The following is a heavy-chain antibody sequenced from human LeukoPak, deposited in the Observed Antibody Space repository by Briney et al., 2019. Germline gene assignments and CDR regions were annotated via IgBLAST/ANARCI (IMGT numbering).Heavy chain of an antibody. D-gene: IGHD6-13*01. J-gene: IGHJ4*02. V-gene: IGHV1-2*02. CDR1: GYTFTGYY. Sequence: ASVKVSCKASGYTFTGYYMHWVRQAPGQGLEWMGWINPNNGGTIYAQKFQGRVTMTRDTSITTAYMELPSLTSDDTAVYYCARGYSSPVPNFDYWGQGTLVTVSS. CDR3: ARGYSSPVPNFDY. CDR2: INPNNGGT.